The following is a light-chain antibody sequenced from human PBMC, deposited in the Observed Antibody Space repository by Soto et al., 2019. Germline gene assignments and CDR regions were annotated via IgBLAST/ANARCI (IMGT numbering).Light chain of an antibody. CDR3: NSYTGSGIV. Sequence: QSVLAQPASVSGSPGQPITISCTGTSSDVGLYNYVSWYQHHPGKAPKLMIYEVSNRPSGVSYRFSGSKSGNTASLTISGLQAEDEADYYCNSYTGSGIVFGTGTKVTVL. J-gene: IGLJ1*01. CDR1: SSDVGLYNY. V-gene: IGLV2-14*01. CDR2: EVS.